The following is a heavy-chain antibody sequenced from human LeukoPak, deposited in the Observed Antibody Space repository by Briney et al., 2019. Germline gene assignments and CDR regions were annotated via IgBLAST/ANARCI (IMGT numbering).Heavy chain of an antibody. D-gene: IGHD3-10*01. CDR2: ISYDGSNK. Sequence: PGRSLRLSCAASGFTFSSYAMHWVRQAPGKGLEWVAVISYDGSNKYYADSVKGRFTISRDNSKNTRYLQMNSLRAEDTAVYYCARDLADYYGLGSYYYYGMDVWGQGTTVTVSS. CDR3: ARDLADYYGLGSYYYYGMDV. J-gene: IGHJ6*02. V-gene: IGHV3-30*04. CDR1: GFTFSSYA.